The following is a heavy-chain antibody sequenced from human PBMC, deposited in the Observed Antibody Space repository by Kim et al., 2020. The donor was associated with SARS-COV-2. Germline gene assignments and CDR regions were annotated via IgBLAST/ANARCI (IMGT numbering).Heavy chain of an antibody. D-gene: IGHD6-19*01. CDR2: INPSGGST. CDR3: ARDSGGHTIVHLLPAVHDAFDI. CDR1: GYTFTSYY. J-gene: IGHJ3*02. Sequence: ASVKVSCKASGYTFTSYYMHWVRQAPGQGLEWMGIINPSGGSTSYAQKFQGRVTMTRDTSTSTVYMELSSLRSEDTAVYYCARDSGGHTIVHLLPAVHDAFDIWGQGTMVTVSS. V-gene: IGHV1-46*01.